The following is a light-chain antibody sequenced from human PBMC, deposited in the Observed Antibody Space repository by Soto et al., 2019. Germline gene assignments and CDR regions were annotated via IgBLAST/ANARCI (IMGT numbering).Light chain of an antibody. CDR2: DSS. Sequence: DIQLTQSPSFLSAYVEDRVTLSCRASYDISSSLAWYQQEPGKPPKLLIYDSSTLQNGVPSRFTGSGSGRKFTLTISGLQFGDVATYFCQQLSHYPYTFGQGTKLEI. CDR1: YDISSS. CDR3: QQLSHYPYT. J-gene: IGKJ2*01. V-gene: IGKV1-9*01.